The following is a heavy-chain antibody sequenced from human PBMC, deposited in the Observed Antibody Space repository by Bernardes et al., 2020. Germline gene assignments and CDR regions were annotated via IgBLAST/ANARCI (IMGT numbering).Heavy chain of an antibody. J-gene: IGHJ4*02. CDR2: ISGRGGNT. D-gene: IGHD6-19*01. CDR1: GFTFRSYA. CDR3: AKDQSSSDPEYYFDY. V-gene: IGHV3-23*01. Sequence: GGSLRLSCAASGFTFRSYAINWVRQAPGKGLEWVSAISGRGGNTYYADSVKGRFTVSRDNSINTLYLQMNSLRAEDTAVYYCAKDQSSSDPEYYFDYWGQGTPVTVSS.